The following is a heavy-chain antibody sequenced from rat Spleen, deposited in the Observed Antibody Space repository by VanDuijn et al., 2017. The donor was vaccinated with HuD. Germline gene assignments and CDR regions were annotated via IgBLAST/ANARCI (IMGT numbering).Heavy chain of an antibody. CDR2: ITHTGDST. CDR3: TAGGGYWDY. CDR1: GFNFDDYW. Sequence: EVKLVESGGGLVHPGRSLKLSCAVSGFNFDDYWMTWIRQAPGKGLEWVASITHTGDSTYYPDSVKGRFTISRDNAKSTLYLQMNSLRSEDTATYYCTAGGGYWDYWGQGVMVTVSS. J-gene: IGHJ2*01. V-gene: IGHV5-31*01. D-gene: IGHD1-11*01.